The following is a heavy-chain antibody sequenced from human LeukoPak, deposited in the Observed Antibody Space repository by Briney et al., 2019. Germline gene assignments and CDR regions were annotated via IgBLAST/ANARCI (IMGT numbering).Heavy chain of an antibody. J-gene: IGHJ4*02. V-gene: IGHV3-48*02. D-gene: IGHD4-11*01. CDR1: GFTFSSYS. CDR2: ISSSSSTI. Sequence: PGGSLRLSCAASGFTFSSYSMNWVRQAPGKGLEWVSYISSSSSTIYYADSVKGRFTISRDNAKNSLNLQMNSLRDEDTAVYYCARGGYSNYDPFDYWGQGTLVTVSS. CDR3: ARGGYSNYDPFDY.